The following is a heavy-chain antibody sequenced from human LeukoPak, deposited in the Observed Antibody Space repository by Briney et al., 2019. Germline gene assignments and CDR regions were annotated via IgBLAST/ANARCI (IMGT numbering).Heavy chain of an antibody. Sequence: GGSLRLSCAASGFTFNTYWMTWVRQAPGKGLEWVANINEGGREKYYVDSVKGRIFISRDNARHSLYLQMNSPRAEDTAVYYCVRGGFSLDRWGQGTLVTVSS. V-gene: IGHV3-7*01. D-gene: IGHD3-10*01. CDR3: VRGGFSLDR. CDR2: INEGGREK. J-gene: IGHJ5*02. CDR1: GFTFNTYW.